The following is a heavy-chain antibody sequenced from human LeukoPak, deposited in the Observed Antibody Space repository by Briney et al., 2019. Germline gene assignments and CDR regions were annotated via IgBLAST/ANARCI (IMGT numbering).Heavy chain of an antibody. V-gene: IGHV1-8*01. CDR1: GYTFTSYD. CDR3: ARFGGSSLVHYGMDV. Sequence: ASVKVSCKASGYTFTSYDINWVRQATGQGLEWMGWMNPNSGNTGYAQKFQGRVTMTRNTSISTAYMELSSLRSEDTAVYYCARFGGSSLVHYGMDVWGQGTTVTVSS. CDR2: MNPNSGNT. J-gene: IGHJ6*02. D-gene: IGHD2-15*01.